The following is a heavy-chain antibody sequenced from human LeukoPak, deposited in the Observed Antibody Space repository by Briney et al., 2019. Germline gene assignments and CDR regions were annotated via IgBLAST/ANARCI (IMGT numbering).Heavy chain of an antibody. CDR1: VFTFSSSA. V-gene: IGHV3-23*01. J-gene: IGHJ4*02. CDR3: AKSGYNRFDY. Sequence: PGGSLRLSCAASVFTFSSSAMSWVRQAPGKGLEWVSTISGSDSSTHYADSVKGRFTISRDNSKNTLYLQMNSLRTDDTAVYYCAKSGYNRFDYWGQGTLVTVSS. CDR2: ISGSDSST. D-gene: IGHD5-24*01.